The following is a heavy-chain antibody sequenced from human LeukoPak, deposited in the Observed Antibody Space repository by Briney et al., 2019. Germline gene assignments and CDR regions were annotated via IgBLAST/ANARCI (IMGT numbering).Heavy chain of an antibody. CDR1: GGSFSGYY. J-gene: IGHJ4*02. CDR2: INHSGST. V-gene: IGHV4-34*01. Sequence: SETLSLTCAVYGGSFSGYYWSWIRQPPGKGLEWIGEINHSGSTNYNPSLKSRVTISLDTSKTQFSLKLTSVTAADTAVYYCARREHGSGSYYGFDYWGQGTLVTVSS. D-gene: IGHD3-10*01. CDR3: ARREHGSGSYYGFDY.